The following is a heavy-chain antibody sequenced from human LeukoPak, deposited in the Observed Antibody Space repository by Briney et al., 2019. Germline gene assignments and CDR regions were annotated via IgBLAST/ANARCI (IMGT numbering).Heavy chain of an antibody. Sequence: PSETLSLTCTVSGGSISSYYWSWIRQPPGKGLEWIGCIYYSGSTNYNPSLKSRVAISVDTSKNQFSLKLSSVTAADTAVYYCARGYPLWFGESNWFDPWGQGTLVTVSS. CDR2: IYYSGST. CDR3: ARGYPLWFGESNWFDP. J-gene: IGHJ5*02. V-gene: IGHV4-59*01. D-gene: IGHD3-10*01. CDR1: GGSISSYY.